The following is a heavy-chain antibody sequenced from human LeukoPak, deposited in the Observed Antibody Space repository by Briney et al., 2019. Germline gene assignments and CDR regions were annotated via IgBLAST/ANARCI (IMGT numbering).Heavy chain of an antibody. D-gene: IGHD3-10*02. CDR3: AELGITMIGGV. J-gene: IGHJ6*04. CDR1: GFTFGVYE. Sequence: GGSLRLSCAASGFTFGVYEMNWVRQAPGKGLEWVSYISSSGSTICYADSVKGRFTISRDNAKNSLYLQMNSLRAEDTAVYYCAELGITMIGGVWGKGTTVTISS. V-gene: IGHV3-48*03. CDR2: ISSSGSTI.